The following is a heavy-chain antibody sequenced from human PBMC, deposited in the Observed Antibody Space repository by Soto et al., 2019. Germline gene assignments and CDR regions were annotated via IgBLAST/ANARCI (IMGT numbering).Heavy chain of an antibody. Sequence: SETLSLTCTVSGGYYWGWIRQPPGKGLEWIGSIDYSGSTSYSGSTYYNPSLKSRVTVSVDTSKNQFSLKLTSVTAADTAVYYCARHPAGAAAGSFYGMDVWGKGTTVTVSS. J-gene: IGHJ6*04. CDR3: ARHPAGAAAGSFYGMDV. CDR2: IDYSGSTSYSGST. V-gene: IGHV4-39*01. D-gene: IGHD6-13*01. CDR1: GGYY.